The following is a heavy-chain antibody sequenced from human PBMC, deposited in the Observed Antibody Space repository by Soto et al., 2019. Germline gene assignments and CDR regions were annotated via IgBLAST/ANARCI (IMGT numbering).Heavy chain of an antibody. CDR2: ISAYNGNT. V-gene: IGHV1-18*01. CDR3: ARDTVGVAVAGLFDY. CDR1: GYTFTSYG. Sequence: ASVKVSCKASGYTFTSYGISLLRQAPGQGLEWMGWISAYNGNTNYAQKLQGRVTMTTDTSTSTAYMELRSLRSDDTAVYYCARDTVGVAVAGLFDYWGQGTLVTVSS. J-gene: IGHJ4*02. D-gene: IGHD6-19*01.